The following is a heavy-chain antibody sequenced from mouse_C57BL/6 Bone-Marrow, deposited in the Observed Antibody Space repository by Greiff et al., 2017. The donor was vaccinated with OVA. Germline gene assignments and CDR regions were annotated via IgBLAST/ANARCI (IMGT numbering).Heavy chain of an antibody. CDR1: GFTFSSYA. Sequence: EVMLVESGGGLVKPGGSLKLSCAASGFTFSSYAMSWVRQTPEKRLEWVATISDGGSYTYYPDNVKGRFTISRDNAKNNLYLQMSHLKSEDTAMYYCARDPLGLAWFAYWGQGTLVTVSA. V-gene: IGHV5-4*01. D-gene: IGHD2-10*02. CDR3: ARDPLGLAWFAY. CDR2: ISDGGSYT. J-gene: IGHJ3*01.